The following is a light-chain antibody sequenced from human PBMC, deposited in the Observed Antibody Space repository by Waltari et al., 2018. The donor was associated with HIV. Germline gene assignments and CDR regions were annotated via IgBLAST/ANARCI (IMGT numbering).Light chain of an antibody. CDR3: MQGTHWPWT. J-gene: IGKJ1*01. CDR1: QSLVYSDGNTY. Sequence: DVVLTQTPLSLPVTLGQPASISCRSSQSLVYSDGNTYLIWLQQRPGQSPRRLIYNISKRDSGVPDTFSGSGAGTKFTLTISRVEADDVGLYYCMQGTHWPWTFGQGTKVEI. CDR2: NIS. V-gene: IGKV2-30*01.